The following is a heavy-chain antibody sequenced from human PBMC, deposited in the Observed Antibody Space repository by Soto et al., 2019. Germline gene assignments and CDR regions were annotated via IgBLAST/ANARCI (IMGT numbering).Heavy chain of an antibody. CDR3: ARDGGGYYDSSGYPHFQH. CDR2: ISYDGSNK. CDR1: GFTFSSYA. J-gene: IGHJ1*01. V-gene: IGHV3-30-3*01. D-gene: IGHD3-22*01. Sequence: GSLRLSCAASGFTFSSYAMHWVRQAPGKGLEWVAVISYDGSNKYYADSVKGRFTISRDNSKNTLYLQMNSLRAEDTAVYYCARDGGGYYDSSGYPHFQHWGQGTLVTVSS.